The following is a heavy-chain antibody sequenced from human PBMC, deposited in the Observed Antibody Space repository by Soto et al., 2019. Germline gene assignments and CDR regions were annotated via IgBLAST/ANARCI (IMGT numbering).Heavy chain of an antibody. CDR3: ARPMSSSVYDGADY. CDR2: INAGNGNT. CDR1: GYTFTSYA. V-gene: IGHV1-3*05. J-gene: IGHJ4*02. D-gene: IGHD3-22*01. Sequence: QVQLVQSGAEEKKPGASVKVSCKASGYTFTSYAMHWVRQAPGQRLEWMGWINAGNGNTKYSQKFQGRVSITRDTXXSTAYMELSSLRSEDTAVYYCARPMSSSVYDGADYWGQGTLVTVSS.